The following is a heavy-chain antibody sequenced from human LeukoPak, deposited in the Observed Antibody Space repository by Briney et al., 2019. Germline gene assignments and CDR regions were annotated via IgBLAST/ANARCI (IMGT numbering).Heavy chain of an antibody. J-gene: IGHJ6*02. CDR2: ISYDGSNK. CDR1: GFTFSSYA. V-gene: IGHV3-30*04. Sequence: GGSLRLSCAASGFTFSSYAMSWVRQAPGKGLEWVAVISYDGSNKYYADSVKGRFTISRDNSKNTLYLQMNSLRAEDTAVYYCARNADGMDAWGQGTTVTVSS. CDR3: ARNADGMDA.